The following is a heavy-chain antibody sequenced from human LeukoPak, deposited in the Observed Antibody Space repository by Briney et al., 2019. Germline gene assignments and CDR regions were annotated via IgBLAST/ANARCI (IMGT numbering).Heavy chain of an antibody. V-gene: IGHV3-48*04. CDR3: ARDLRPIVATSTY. CDR1: GFSFSLHS. CDR2: ISGSSDII. Sequence: GGSLRLSCAGSGFSFSLHSMNWVRQAPGKGLELISYISGSSDIIYYADSVKGRFTISRDNAKNSMYLQMNSLRAEDTAVYYCARDLRPIVATSTYWGQGTLVTVSS. J-gene: IGHJ4*02. D-gene: IGHD5-12*01.